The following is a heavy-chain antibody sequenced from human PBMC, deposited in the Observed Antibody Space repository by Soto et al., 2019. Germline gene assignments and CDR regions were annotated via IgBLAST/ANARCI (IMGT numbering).Heavy chain of an antibody. CDR3: ARKPPSAIQVWAFGMDV. V-gene: IGHV3-53*02. CDR1: GFSISSNY. Sequence: ELQLVETGGGLIQTGGSLRLSCAASGFSISSNYIAWVRQPPGKGLEWVSTTFSGGNTEYAASVKGRCSISRDNYKNTLYLQMATLRVEDTAVYYCARKPPSAIQVWAFGMDVWGQGNTVSVSS. J-gene: IGHJ6*02. D-gene: IGHD2-21*01. CDR2: TFSGGNT.